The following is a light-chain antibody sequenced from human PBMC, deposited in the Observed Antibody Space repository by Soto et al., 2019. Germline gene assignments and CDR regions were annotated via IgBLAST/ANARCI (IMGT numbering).Light chain of an antibody. J-gene: IGKJ1*01. Sequence: EIVMTQSPATLSVSPGERATLSCRASQSVSIDLAWYQQTRGQAPRLXTYGASTRETGIPVRFSGSAAGTEFTLTISSLQSEDFTVDYCQQYNKWTLTFGQGTKVDIK. CDR3: QQYNKWTLT. CDR2: GAS. V-gene: IGKV3-15*01. CDR1: QSVSID.